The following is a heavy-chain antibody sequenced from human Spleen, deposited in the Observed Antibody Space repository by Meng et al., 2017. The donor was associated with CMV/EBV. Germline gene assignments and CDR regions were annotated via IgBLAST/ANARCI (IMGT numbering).Heavy chain of an antibody. CDR2: IIPIFGTA. V-gene: IGHV1-69*05. CDR1: GGTFRSYA. Sequence: ASGGTFRSYAISCVRHAPGQGLEWMRGIIPIFGTANYAQKFQCRVTITTDESTSTAYMELSSLRSEDTAVYYCASRSGRYYGGWFDPWGQGTLVTVSS. J-gene: IGHJ5*02. CDR3: ASRSGRYYGGWFDP. D-gene: IGHD1-26*01.